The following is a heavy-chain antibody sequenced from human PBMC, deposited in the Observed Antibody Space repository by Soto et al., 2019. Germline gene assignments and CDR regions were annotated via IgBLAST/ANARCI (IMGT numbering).Heavy chain of an antibody. CDR3: AKSRYSDSSGGFYDY. Sequence: GGSLRLSCAASAFTFNNYAMSWVRQAPGKGLEWVSGIGGSGRTTYYADSVKGRFTISRDNSNNTLFLQMNSPRAEDTAVYYCAKSRYSDSSGGFYDYWGQGTLVTVSS. CDR1: AFTFNNYA. J-gene: IGHJ4*02. CDR2: IGGSGRTT. V-gene: IGHV3-23*01. D-gene: IGHD3-22*01.